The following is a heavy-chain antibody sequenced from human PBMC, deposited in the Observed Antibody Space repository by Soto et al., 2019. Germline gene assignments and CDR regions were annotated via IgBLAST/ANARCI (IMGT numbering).Heavy chain of an antibody. CDR1: GFTLNHAW. Sequence: GVTLRLSCAASGFTLNHAWMNWVRQAPGKGLEWVGGSKSKTDGGTTDYAAPVKGRFTISRDDSKNTLYLQMNSLKTEDTAVYYCTTEDYVWGSYRYTVYWGQGTLVTVSS. CDR2: SKSKTDGGTT. CDR3: TTEDYVWGSYRYTVY. J-gene: IGHJ4*02. D-gene: IGHD3-16*02. V-gene: IGHV3-15*07.